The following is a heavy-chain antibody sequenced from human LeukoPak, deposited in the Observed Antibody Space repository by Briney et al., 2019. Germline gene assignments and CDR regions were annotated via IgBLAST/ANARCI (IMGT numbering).Heavy chain of an antibody. CDR1: GGSISSYY. V-gene: IGHV4-59*01. Sequence: PSETLSLTCTVSGGSISSYYWSWIRQPPGKGLEWIGYIYYIGSTNYNPSLKSRVTISIDTANNQLSFKLSSVTAAETAVYYCARDPIVGATANYFDYXGQGTLVTV. D-gene: IGHD1-26*01. CDR3: ARDPIVGATANYFDY. CDR2: IYYIGST. J-gene: IGHJ4*02.